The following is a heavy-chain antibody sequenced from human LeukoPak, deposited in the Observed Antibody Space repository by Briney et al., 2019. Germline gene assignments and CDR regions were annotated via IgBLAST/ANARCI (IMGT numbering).Heavy chain of an antibody. CDR3: ASGDYGDPPLNY. V-gene: IGHV1-2*02. CDR1: GYTFTGYF. J-gene: IGHJ4*02. D-gene: IGHD4/OR15-4a*01. CDR2: INPNTGGT. Sequence: ASVKVSCKASGYTFTGYFVHWVRQAPGQGLQWMGWINPNTGGTDYALKFQGRVTMTRDTSISTAYMELSRLRSDDTAVYYCASGDYGDPPLNYWGQGTLVTVSS.